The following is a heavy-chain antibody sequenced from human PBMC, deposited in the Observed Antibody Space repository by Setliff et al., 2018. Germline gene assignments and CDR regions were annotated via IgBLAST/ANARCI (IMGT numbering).Heavy chain of an antibody. CDR2: IQHDGNIK. D-gene: IGHD3-9*01. Sequence: LRLSCVASGFTFSNYGMHWVRQAPGKGLEWVTYIQHDGNIKHYADSVKGRFTVSRDNSRNTLFLQMNSLTAEDTAVYYCAKDTHYYSNTGYYCFDYWGQGALVTVSS. CDR1: GFTFSNYG. V-gene: IGHV3-30*02. J-gene: IGHJ4*02. CDR3: AKDTHYYSNTGYYCFDY.